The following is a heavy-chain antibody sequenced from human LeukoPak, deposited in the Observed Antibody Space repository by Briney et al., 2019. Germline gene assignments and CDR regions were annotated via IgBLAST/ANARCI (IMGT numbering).Heavy chain of an antibody. V-gene: IGHV4-38-2*01. Sequence: SETLSLTCAVSGYSISSGYYWGWIRQPPGKGLEWIGSIYHSGSTYYNPSLKSRVTISVDTSKNQFSLKLSSVTAADTAVYYCARGPIVVVTAPIRYWGQGTLDTVSS. CDR3: ARGPIVVVTAPIRY. D-gene: IGHD2-21*02. CDR2: IYHSGST. CDR1: GYSISSGYY. J-gene: IGHJ4*02.